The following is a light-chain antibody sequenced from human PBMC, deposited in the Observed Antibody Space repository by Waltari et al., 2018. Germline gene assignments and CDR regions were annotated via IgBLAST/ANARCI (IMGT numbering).Light chain of an antibody. J-gene: IGLJ1*01. CDR3: SSYRKSSTAGGV. V-gene: IGLV2-14*01. CDR2: EFT. CDR1: SSDVGGYNY. Sequence: QSALTQPASVSGSPGQSITISCTGTSSDVGGYNYVSWYQQHPGKAPKLMIYEFTNRASGVSSRFTGSKSGNTASLTISGLQTDDEADYYFSSYRKSSTAGGVFGTGTKVTVL.